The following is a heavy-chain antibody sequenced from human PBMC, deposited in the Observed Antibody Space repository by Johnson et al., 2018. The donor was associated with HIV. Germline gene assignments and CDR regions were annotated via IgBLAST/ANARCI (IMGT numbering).Heavy chain of an antibody. V-gene: IGHV3-73*01. CDR3: TRHGGYDPRGYVGAFDI. CDR1: GFTFSSYS. CDR2: IRSNANSYAT. Sequence: MLLVESGGGVVQPGRSLRLSCAASGFTFSSYSMHWVRQASGKGLEWVGRIRSNANSYATAYAASVKGRFTISRDDSKNTAYLQMNSLKTEDTAVYYCTRHGGYDPRGYVGAFDIWGQGTMVTVSS. J-gene: IGHJ3*02. D-gene: IGHD5-12*01.